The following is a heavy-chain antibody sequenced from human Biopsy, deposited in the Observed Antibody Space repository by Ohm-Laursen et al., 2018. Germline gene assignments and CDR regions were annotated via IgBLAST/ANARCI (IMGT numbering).Heavy chain of an antibody. CDR1: GDSISSYY. V-gene: IGHV4-59*01. Sequence: TLSFTCTVSGDSISSYYWSWIRQPPGKGLQWIGYVYYTGSTDYNPSLQSRVTISADTSKNHFSLRLRSVTPADTAIYYCAKDRGYYSDRTVPGYFDLWGRGTLVTVSS. CDR3: AKDRGYYSDRTVPGYFDL. J-gene: IGHJ2*01. D-gene: IGHD3-22*01. CDR2: VYYTGST.